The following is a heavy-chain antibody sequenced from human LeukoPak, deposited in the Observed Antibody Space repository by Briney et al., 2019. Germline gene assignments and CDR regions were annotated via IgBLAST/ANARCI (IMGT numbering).Heavy chain of an antibody. CDR3: ARGTTAFDY. CDR2: ISNDGITA. V-gene: IGHV3-64D*06. J-gene: IGHJ4*02. Sequence: PGGSLRLSCSASGFTFSDLTMHWVRQAPGKGLEYLSDISNDGITAYYADSVRGRFTISRDNSKNTLYLQMSSLTLEDTAVYYCARGTTAFDYWGQGTLVTVSS. D-gene: IGHD4-17*01. CDR1: GFTFSDLT.